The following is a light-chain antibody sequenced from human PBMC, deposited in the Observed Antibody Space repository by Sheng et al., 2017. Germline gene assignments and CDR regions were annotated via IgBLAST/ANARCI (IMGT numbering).Light chain of an antibody. CDR2: DAS. Sequence: EIVVTQSPATLSVSPGERATLSCRASQSVSSYLAWYQHKPGQAPRLLIYDASNRATGIPARFSGSGSGTDFTLTISSLEPEDFAVYYCQQRGNWPTFGGGTKVDIK. CDR3: QQRGNWPT. CDR1: QSVSSY. J-gene: IGKJ4*01. V-gene: IGKV3-11*01.